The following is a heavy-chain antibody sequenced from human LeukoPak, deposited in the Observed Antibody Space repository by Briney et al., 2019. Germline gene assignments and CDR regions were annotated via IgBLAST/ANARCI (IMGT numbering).Heavy chain of an antibody. CDR3: ARQTTFGSGRLNYYYYYMDV. V-gene: IGHV4-59*08. D-gene: IGHD2/OR15-2a*01. Sequence: SETLSLTCTVSGGSISRNYWSWIRQPPGKGLEWIGNMFYSGSTNYNPSLKSRVNISVDTTKNQFSLKLSSVTAADTAVYYCARQTTFGSGRLNYYYYYMDVWGKGTTVTVSS. J-gene: IGHJ6*03. CDR2: MFYSGST. CDR1: GGSISRNY.